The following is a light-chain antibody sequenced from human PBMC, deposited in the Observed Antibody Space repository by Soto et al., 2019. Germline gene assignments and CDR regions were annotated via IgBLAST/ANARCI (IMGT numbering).Light chain of an antibody. CDR1: SSDVGGYNY. J-gene: IGLJ1*01. CDR2: DVS. CDR3: CSYTTSNTRQIV. Sequence: QSVLTQPASVSGSPGQSFTISCTGTSSDVGGYNYVSWYQHHPGKAPKLMIYDVSNRPSGVSNRFSGSKSGNTASLTISGLQPEDEADYYCCSYTTSNTRQIVFGTGTKVTVL. V-gene: IGLV2-14*03.